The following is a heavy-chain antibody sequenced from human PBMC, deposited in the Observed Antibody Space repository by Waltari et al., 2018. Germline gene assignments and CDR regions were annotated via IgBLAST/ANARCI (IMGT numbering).Heavy chain of an antibody. CDR2: LNHSGST. CDR1: GGSFSGYY. Sequence: QVQLQQWGAGLLKPSETLSLTCAVYGGSFSGYYWNWIRQPPGKGLEWIGELNHSGSTNYNPSLKSRVTISVDTSKNQFSLKLSSVTAADTAVYYCARMRVTTVTVQPYNWFDPWGQGTLVTVSS. J-gene: IGHJ5*02. D-gene: IGHD4-17*01. V-gene: IGHV4-34*01. CDR3: ARMRVTTVTVQPYNWFDP.